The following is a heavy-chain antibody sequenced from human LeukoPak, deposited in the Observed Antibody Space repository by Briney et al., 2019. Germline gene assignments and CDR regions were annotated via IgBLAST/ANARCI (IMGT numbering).Heavy chain of an antibody. D-gene: IGHD6-13*01. CDR2: IYYSGST. CDR3: ARDSSSWYEGGYYYYYMDV. V-gene: IGHV4-59*01. CDR1: GGSISSYY. Sequence: SETLSLTCTVSGGSISSYYWSWIRQPPGKGLEWIGYIYYSGSTNYNPSLKSRVTISVDTSKNQFSLKLSSVTAADTAMYYCARDSSSWYEGGYYYYYMDVWGKGTTVTVSS. J-gene: IGHJ6*03.